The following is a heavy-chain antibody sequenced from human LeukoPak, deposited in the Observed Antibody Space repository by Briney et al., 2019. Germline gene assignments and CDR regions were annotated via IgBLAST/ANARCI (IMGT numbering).Heavy chain of an antibody. J-gene: IGHJ4*02. Sequence: GGSLRLSCAASGFIFSDYAMTWVRQTPRKGLEWVSSLSSSGRSTYYADSVKGRFTISRDNSKNTLYLQMGSLRVDDTALYFCAKGSTHPGDWGQGTLVTVSS. CDR3: AKGSTHPGD. CDR2: LSSSGRST. CDR1: GFIFSDYA. V-gene: IGHV3-23*01.